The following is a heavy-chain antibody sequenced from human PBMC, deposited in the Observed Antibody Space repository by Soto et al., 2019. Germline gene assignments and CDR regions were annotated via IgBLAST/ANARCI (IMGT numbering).Heavy chain of an antibody. CDR2: ITYSGST. J-gene: IGHJ5*02. CDR3: AREDWADKARFDP. CDR1: GGSLSSGDYY. V-gene: IGHV4-31*03. Sequence: SETLSLTCIVSGGSLSSGDYYWSWLRQHTGKGLEWIGYITYSGSTYYNPSLKSRVTISIDTSNNQFSLKLNSATAADTAVYYCAREDWADKARFDPWGQGTLVTVS. D-gene: IGHD2-21*01.